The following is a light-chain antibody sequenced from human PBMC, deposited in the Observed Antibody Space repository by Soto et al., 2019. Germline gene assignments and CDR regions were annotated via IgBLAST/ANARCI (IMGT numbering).Light chain of an antibody. Sequence: EIVLTQSPGTLSLSPGERATLSCRASQTLSNSFIAWYQQKPGQAPRLLIYDTSSRATGVPDRYSASGSGTDFTLTISRLEPEDFAVYYCQQGGTFGQGTKVDIK. CDR2: DTS. CDR3: QQGGT. J-gene: IGKJ1*01. CDR1: QTLSNSF. V-gene: IGKV3D-20*02.